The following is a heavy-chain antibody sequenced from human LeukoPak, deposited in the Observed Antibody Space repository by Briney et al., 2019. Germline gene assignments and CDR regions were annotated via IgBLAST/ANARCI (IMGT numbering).Heavy chain of an antibody. CDR1: GGSISSSSYY. D-gene: IGHD3-3*01. CDR2: IYYSGST. Sequence: PSETLSLTCTVSGGSISSSSYYWGWIRQPPGKGLEWIGSIYYSGSTYYNPSLKSRVTISVDTSKNQSSLKLSSVTAADTAVYYCVRWSQRIALRAGGDWFDPWGQGTLVTVSS. J-gene: IGHJ5*02. V-gene: IGHV4-39*01. CDR3: VRWSQRIALRAGGDWFDP.